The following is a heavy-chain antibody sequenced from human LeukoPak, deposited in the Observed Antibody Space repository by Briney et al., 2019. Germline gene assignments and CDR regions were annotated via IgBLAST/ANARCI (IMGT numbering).Heavy chain of an antibody. CDR1: GFTFSSYA. D-gene: IGHD1-26*01. Sequence: GGSLRLSCAASGFTFSSYAMSLVRQAPGKGLEWVSAISGSGGSTYYADSVKGRFTISRDNSKNTLYLQMNSLRAEDTAVYYCAKEWGFIVGATALDYWGQGTLVTVSS. CDR2: ISGSGGST. J-gene: IGHJ4*02. CDR3: AKEWGFIVGATALDY. V-gene: IGHV3-23*01.